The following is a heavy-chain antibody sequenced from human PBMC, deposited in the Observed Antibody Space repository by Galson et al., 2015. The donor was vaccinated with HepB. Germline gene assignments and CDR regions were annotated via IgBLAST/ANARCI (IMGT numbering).Heavy chain of an antibody. CDR1: GYTFTGYY. J-gene: IGHJ4*02. D-gene: IGHD3-3*01. CDR2: INPNSGGT. Sequence: SVKVSCKASGYTFTGYYMHWVRQAPGQGLEWMGWINPNSGGTNYAQKFQGRVTMTRDTSISTAYMELSRLRSDDTAVYYCARGRHTLRFLEWLLFWGQGTLVTVSS. V-gene: IGHV1-2*02. CDR3: ARGRHTLRFLEWLLF.